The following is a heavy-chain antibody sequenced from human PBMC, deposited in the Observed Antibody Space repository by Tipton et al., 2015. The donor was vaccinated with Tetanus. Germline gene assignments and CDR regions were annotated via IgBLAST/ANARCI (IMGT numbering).Heavy chain of an antibody. CDR1: GDSISSSSYY. V-gene: IGHV4-39*01. CDR3: ASVHDYSNPRIDY. CDR2: IYSSGST. J-gene: IGHJ4*02. Sequence: TLSLTCTVSGDSISSSSYYWGWFRQPPGKGLEWIGSIYSSGSTNYNPSLKSRVTISVDTSKNQFSLRLTSVTAADTAVYYCASVHDYSNPRIDYWGQGTLVTVSS. D-gene: IGHD4-11*01.